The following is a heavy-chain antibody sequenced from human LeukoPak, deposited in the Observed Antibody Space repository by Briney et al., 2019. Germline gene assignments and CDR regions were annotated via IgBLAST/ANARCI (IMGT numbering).Heavy chain of an antibody. CDR3: ARVRGQSYYDSSGYGGYFDY. CDR1: GFTFSSYA. J-gene: IGHJ4*02. V-gene: IGHV3-30-3*01. Sequence: PGRSLRLSCAASGFTFSSYAMHWVRQAPGKGLEWVAVISYDGSNKYYADSVKGRFTISRDNSKNTLYLQMNSLRAEDTAVYYCARVRGQSYYDSSGYGGYFDYWGQGTLVTVSS. D-gene: IGHD3-22*01. CDR2: ISYDGSNK.